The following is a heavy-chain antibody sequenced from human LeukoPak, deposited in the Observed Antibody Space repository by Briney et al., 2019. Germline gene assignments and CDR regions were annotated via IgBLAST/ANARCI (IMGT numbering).Heavy chain of an antibody. Sequence: RSSETLSLTCTVSGGSISSYYWSWIRQPPGKGLEWIGYIYYSGSTSYNPSLKSRVTISRDTSKNQFSLKLSSVTAADTAFYYCARYIVSYPHDAFDIWGQGTMVTVSS. CDR3: ARYIVSYPHDAFDI. CDR1: GGSISSYY. D-gene: IGHD2-15*01. CDR2: IYYSGST. V-gene: IGHV4-59*01. J-gene: IGHJ3*02.